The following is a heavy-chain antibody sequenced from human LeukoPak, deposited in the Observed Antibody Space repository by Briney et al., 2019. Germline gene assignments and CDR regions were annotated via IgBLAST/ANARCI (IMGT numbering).Heavy chain of an antibody. Sequence: SETLSLTCAVYGGSFSGYYWSWIRQPPGKGLEWIGEINHSGSTNYNPSLKSRVTISVDTSKNQFSLKLSSVTAADTAVYYCGVSSSSSKGSFDYWGQVTLVTVSS. D-gene: IGHD2-2*01. CDR1: GGSFSGYY. CDR2: INHSGST. CDR3: GVSSSSSKGSFDY. V-gene: IGHV4-34*01. J-gene: IGHJ4*02.